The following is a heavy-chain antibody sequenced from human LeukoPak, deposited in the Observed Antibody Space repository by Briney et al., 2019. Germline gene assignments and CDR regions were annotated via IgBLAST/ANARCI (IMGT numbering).Heavy chain of an antibody. J-gene: IGHJ1*01. V-gene: IGHV3-49*03. D-gene: IGHD2-15*01. CDR2: IRSKAYGGTT. CDR1: GFTFGDYD. Sequence: GGSLRLSCTASGFTFGDYDMSWFRQAPGKGLEWVSFIRSKAYGGTTEYAASVKGRFTISRDDSKSIAYLQMNSLKTEDTAVYYCTRDGLGYCSGGSCGSAEYFQHWGQGTLVTVSS. CDR3: TRDGLGYCSGGSCGSAEYFQH.